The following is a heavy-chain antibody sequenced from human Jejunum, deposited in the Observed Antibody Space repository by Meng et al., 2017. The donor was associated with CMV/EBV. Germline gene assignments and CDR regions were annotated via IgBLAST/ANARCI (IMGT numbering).Heavy chain of an antibody. CDR1: GFTFSDYY. CDR2: ITTSSTYR. J-gene: IGHJ4*02. D-gene: IGHD2-15*01. Sequence: GQVVGSGGGLVPPGGSLRLSCSTAGFTFSDYYLSWVRQAPGKGLEWVSYITTSSTYRSYADSVKGRFTISRDDAKNSFYLQMNSLRVEDTAVYYCARDQGGCTGGSCFYRYWGQGTLVTVSS. V-gene: IGHV3-11*05. CDR3: ARDQGGCTGGSCFYRY.